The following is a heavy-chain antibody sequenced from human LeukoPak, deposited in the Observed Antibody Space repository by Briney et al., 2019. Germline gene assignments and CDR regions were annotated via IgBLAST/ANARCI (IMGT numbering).Heavy chain of an antibody. Sequence: GRSVRLSCAASGFTFIDHYMSSIRHAPRNWRGWVSYISSSGSTIYYADSVKGRFTISRDNAKNSLYLQMNSLRAEDTAVYYCARDTRGYSGYDSFFDYWGQGTLVTVSS. D-gene: IGHD5-12*01. CDR2: ISSSGSTI. V-gene: IGHV3-11*01. CDR3: ARDTRGYSGYDSFFDY. J-gene: IGHJ4*02. CDR1: GFTFIDHY.